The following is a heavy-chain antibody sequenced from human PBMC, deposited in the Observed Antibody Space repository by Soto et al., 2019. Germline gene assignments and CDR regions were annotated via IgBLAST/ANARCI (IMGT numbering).Heavy chain of an antibody. CDR3: ARVLRFLEWSYDAFAI. D-gene: IGHD3-3*01. Sequence: ASVKVSCKASGYTFTSYDINWVRQATGQGLEWMGWMNPNSGNTGYAQKFQGRVTMTRNTSISTAYMELSSLRSEDTAVYYCARVLRFLEWSYDAFAIWGQGTMVTVSS. CDR2: MNPNSGNT. J-gene: IGHJ3*02. CDR1: GYTFTSYD. V-gene: IGHV1-8*01.